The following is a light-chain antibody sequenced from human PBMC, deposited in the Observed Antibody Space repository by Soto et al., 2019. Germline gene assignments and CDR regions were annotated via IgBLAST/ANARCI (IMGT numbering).Light chain of an antibody. CDR3: TSWADSPNGPVV. V-gene: IGLV1-44*01. J-gene: IGLJ2*01. CDR1: SSNIGSNT. CDR2: NNN. Sequence: QSVLTQPPSASGTPGQRVSISCSGSSSNIGSNTVNWYQQLPGTAPTLLIYNNNQRPSGVPDRFSGSKSGTSASLAISGLQSEHEADYYCTSWADSPNGPVVFGGGTKLTVL.